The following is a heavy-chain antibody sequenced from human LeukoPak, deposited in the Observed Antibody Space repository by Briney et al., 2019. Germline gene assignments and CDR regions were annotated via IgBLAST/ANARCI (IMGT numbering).Heavy chain of an antibody. CDR2: INPSGGST. D-gene: IGHD2-15*01. V-gene: IGHV1-46*01. J-gene: IGHJ6*03. Sequence: ASVKVSCKASGYTFTSYYMHWVRQAPGQGLEWMGIINPSGGSTSYAQKFQGRVTMTRDTSTSTVYMELSSLRSEDTAVYYCAAAGALGPRCSGGSCYYYYMDVWGKGTTVTVSS. CDR1: GYTFTSYY. CDR3: AAAGALGPRCSGGSCYYYYMDV.